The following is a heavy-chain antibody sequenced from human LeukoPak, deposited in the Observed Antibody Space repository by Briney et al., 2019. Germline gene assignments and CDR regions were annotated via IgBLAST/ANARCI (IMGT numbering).Heavy chain of an antibody. CDR1: GFTFSSYW. CDR3: ARDPSSSSWYKEGPWFDP. J-gene: IGHJ5*02. V-gene: IGHV3-7*01. CDR2: IKQDGSEK. D-gene: IGHD6-13*01. Sequence: GGSLRLSCAASGFTFSSYWMSWVRQAPGKGLEWVANIKQDGSEKYYVDSVKGRFTISRDNPKNSLYLQMNSLRAEDTAVFYCARDPSSSSWYKEGPWFDPWGQGTLVTVSS.